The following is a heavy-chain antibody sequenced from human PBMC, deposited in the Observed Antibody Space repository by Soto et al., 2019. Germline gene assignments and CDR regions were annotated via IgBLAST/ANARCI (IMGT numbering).Heavy chain of an antibody. CDR3: AKDRQFRSYYESAGHYNN. V-gene: IGHV3-23*01. Sequence: EVQLLESGGGLVQPGGSLRLSCVASGFTFKNYDMRWVRQAPGKGLEWVSGISGSGAITYYADSVRGRFTISRDNSKNTLYLQLNSLGAEDTGIYYCAKDRQFRSYYESAGHYNNWGQGTLVTVSS. D-gene: IGHD3-9*01. CDR2: ISGSGAIT. CDR1: GFTFKNYD. J-gene: IGHJ4*02.